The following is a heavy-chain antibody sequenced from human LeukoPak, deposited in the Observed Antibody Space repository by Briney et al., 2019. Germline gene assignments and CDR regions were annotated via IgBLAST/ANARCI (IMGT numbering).Heavy chain of an antibody. CDR2: ISSSSTYI. J-gene: IGHJ1*01. V-gene: IGHV3-21*01. CDR3: ARESRSVVTRYFQH. D-gene: IGHD4-23*01. CDR1: GFTFSSYS. Sequence: PGGSLRLSCAASGFTFSSYSMNWVRQAPGKGLEWVSSISSSSTYIYHADSVKGRFTISRDNAKNSLYLQMNSLRADDTAIYYCARESRSVVTRYFQHWGQGTLVTVSS.